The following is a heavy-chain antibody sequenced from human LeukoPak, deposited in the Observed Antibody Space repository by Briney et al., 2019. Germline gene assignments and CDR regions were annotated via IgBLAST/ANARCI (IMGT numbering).Heavy chain of an antibody. V-gene: IGHV3-23*01. CDR3: AARPGEVAVPYDY. J-gene: IGHJ4*02. D-gene: IGHD2-15*01. CDR1: GFTFSTYA. Sequence: GGSLRLSCAASGFTFSTYAMTWVRQAPGKGLEWGSLISRGGDVTYYADSVKGRFTISRDSSKNTLYLQMPRLRAEDTAVYYCAARPGEVAVPYDYWGQGTLVTVSS. CDR2: ISRGGDVT.